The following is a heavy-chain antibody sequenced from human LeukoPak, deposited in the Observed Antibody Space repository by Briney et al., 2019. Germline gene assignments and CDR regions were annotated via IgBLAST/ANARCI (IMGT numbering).Heavy chain of an antibody. D-gene: IGHD3-10*01. CDR2: ISGSGGST. CDR1: GFTFSSYA. CDR3: ATVRSGSWDWFDP. Sequence: GGSLRLSCAASGFTFSSYAMSWVRQAPGKGLEWVSAISGSGGSTYYADSVKGRFIISRDDSKSTVYLQMNSLRVDDTAMYYCATVRSGSWDWFDPWGQGTLVTVSS. V-gene: IGHV3-23*01. J-gene: IGHJ5*02.